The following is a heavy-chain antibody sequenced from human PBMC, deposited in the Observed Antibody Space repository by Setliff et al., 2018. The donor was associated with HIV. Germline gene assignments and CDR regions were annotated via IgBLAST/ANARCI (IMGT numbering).Heavy chain of an antibody. D-gene: IGHD4-17*01. Sequence: ASVKVSCKASGYTFINYAMNWVRQAPGHGLEWMGWINTHTGSPTYAQAFTGRFVFSVDTSVTTAYLQISSLKADDTAVYYCARALYGDYGGDINWLDPWGQGTLVTVSS. CDR3: ARALYGDYGGDINWLDP. V-gene: IGHV7-4-1*02. J-gene: IGHJ5*02. CDR2: INTHTGSP. CDR1: GYTFINYA.